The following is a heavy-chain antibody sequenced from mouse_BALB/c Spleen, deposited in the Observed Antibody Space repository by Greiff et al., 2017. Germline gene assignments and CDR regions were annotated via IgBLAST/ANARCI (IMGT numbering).Heavy chain of an antibody. CDR1: GFSLTSYG. CDR2: IWAGGST. CDR3: ARDPNGYLAY. Sequence: QVHVKQSGPGLVAPSQSLSITCTVSGFSLTSYGVHWVRQPPGKGLEWLGVIWAGGSTNYNSALMSRLSISKDNSKSQVFLKMNSLQTDDTAMYYCARDPNGYLAYWGQGTLVTVSA. D-gene: IGHD2-14*01. V-gene: IGHV2-9*02. J-gene: IGHJ3*01.